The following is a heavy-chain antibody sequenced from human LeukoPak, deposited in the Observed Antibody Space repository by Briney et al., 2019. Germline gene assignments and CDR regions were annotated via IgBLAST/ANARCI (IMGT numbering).Heavy chain of an antibody. CDR3: ARDLGGGYFIGGNFDY. CDR1: GFTFDDYA. J-gene: IGHJ4*02. V-gene: IGHV3-9*01. CDR2: ISWNSGSI. Sequence: GGSLRLSCAASGFTFDDYAMHWVRQAPGKGLEWVSGISWNSGSIGYADSVKGRFTISRDNAKNSLYLQMNSLRAEDTALYYCARDLGGGYFIGGNFDYWGQGTLVTVPS. D-gene: IGHD3-16*01.